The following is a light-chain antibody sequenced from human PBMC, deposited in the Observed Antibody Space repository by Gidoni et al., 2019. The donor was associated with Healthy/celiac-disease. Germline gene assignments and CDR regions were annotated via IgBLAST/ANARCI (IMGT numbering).Light chain of an antibody. CDR1: QGISSY. Sequence: DIQLTQSPSFLSASVGDRVTITCRASQGISSYLAWYQQKPGKAPKPLIYAASTLQSGVPSRLSGSGSGTEFTLTISSLQPEDFATYYCQQSNSYPFTFGPGTKVDIK. J-gene: IGKJ3*01. CDR3: QQSNSYPFT. V-gene: IGKV1-9*01. CDR2: AAS.